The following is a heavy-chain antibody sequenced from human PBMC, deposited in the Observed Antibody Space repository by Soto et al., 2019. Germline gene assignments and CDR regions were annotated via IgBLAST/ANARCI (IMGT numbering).Heavy chain of an antibody. V-gene: IGHV2-5*01. Sequence: QITLXXSGPAXXXPTQTLTLTXXXXGFSLXXXSVGVGWISQPSGKALEWLTLIYGNDDKRYSLSLKSRSIITKYASKNQLVLTLSNMDPVYTSTYYCAHRDTSGYYPKTFDFWGQGTLVTVSS. D-gene: IGHD3-22*01. CDR1: GFSLXXXSVG. CDR2: IYGNDDK. CDR3: AHRDTSGYYPKTFDF. J-gene: IGHJ4*02.